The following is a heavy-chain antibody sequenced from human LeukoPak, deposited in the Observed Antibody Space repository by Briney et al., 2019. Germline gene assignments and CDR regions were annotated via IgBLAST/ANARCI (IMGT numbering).Heavy chain of an antibody. CDR3: ARLNSLGYSSGWYPDY. D-gene: IGHD6-19*01. Sequence: SETLSLTCTVSGGSISSYYWSWIRQPPGKGLEWIGTIYYSGRTYYNPSLKSRVTISVDTSKNQFSLKLSSVTAADTAVYYCARLNSLGYSSGWYPDYWGQGTLVTVSS. CDR1: GGSISSYY. CDR2: IYYSGRT. V-gene: IGHV4-59*04. J-gene: IGHJ4*02.